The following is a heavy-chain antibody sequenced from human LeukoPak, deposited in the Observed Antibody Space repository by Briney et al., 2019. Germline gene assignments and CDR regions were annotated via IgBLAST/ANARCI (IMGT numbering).Heavy chain of an antibody. CDR1: GVSFTNYY. V-gene: IGHV4-4*07. D-gene: IGHD2-2*03. Sequence: SETLFLTCSVSGVSFTNYYWTWIRQPAGKGLEWIGRIYTSGSTMYNPSLKSRATISVDNSKNQFSLKLTSVTAADTAVYYCARVDYHENVIDHWVQGTLVTVSS. J-gene: IGHJ4*02. CDR2: IYTSGST. CDR3: ARVDYHENVIDH.